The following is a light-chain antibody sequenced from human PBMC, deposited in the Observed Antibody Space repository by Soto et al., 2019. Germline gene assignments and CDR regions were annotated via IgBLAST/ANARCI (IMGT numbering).Light chain of an antibody. CDR3: KQLSGXPLT. CDR1: QALSNY. J-gene: IGKJ4*01. V-gene: IGKV1-9*01. Sequence: DIQLTQSPSVLSASVGDTVTITCRASQALSNYLAWYQQKPGKDPYLLIYSASTLQSGVPSRLSGSGYETEFSLTIRALQPEDFATYYCKQLSGXPLTCGGGTKV. CDR2: SAS.